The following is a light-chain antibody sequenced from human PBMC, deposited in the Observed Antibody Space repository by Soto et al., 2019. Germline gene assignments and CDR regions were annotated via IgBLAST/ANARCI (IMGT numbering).Light chain of an antibody. CDR3: QQFSSYPLT. J-gene: IGKJ4*01. CDR1: QSISSW. Sequence: DSRIYHYLSTVSAPGKDRVTIRSRARQSISSWLAWYQQKPGKAPKFLIYDASSLESGVPSRFSGSGSGTEFTLTISRLEPEDFAVYYCQQFSSYPLTFCGGTMVDIK. CDR2: DAS. V-gene: IGKV1-5*01.